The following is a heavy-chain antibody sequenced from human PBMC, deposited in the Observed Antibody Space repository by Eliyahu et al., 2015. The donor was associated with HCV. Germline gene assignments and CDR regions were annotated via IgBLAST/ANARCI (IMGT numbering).Heavy chain of an antibody. D-gene: IGHD2/OR15-2a*01. V-gene: IGHV4-39*01. CDR2: IYYGGKT. CDR1: GGSVSTTSYS. CDR3: AAVMVHAIYY. J-gene: IGHJ4*02. Sequence: QLLLQESGPGLVKPSETLSVSCTVSGGSVSTTSYSWDWVRQPPGKGLEWIGRIYYGGKTSYDTSLTSRVAISIDTSKNQFSLRLTSVTAADTAVYYCAAVMVHAIYYWGQGTLVPVSS.